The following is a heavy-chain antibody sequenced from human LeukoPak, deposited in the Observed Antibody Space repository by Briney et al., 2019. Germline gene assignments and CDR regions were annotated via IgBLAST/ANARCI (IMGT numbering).Heavy chain of an antibody. CDR1: GGSFSGYY. D-gene: IGHD3-16*02. Sequence: SETLSLTCAVYGGSFSGYYWSWIRQPPGRGLEWIGEINHSGSTNYNPSLKSRVTMSVDTSKNQFSLKLSSVTAADTAVYYCARDYIYDYVWGSYRSRNWFDPWGQGTLVTVSS. CDR3: ARDYIYDYVWGSYRSRNWFDP. CDR2: INHSGST. J-gene: IGHJ5*02. V-gene: IGHV4-34*01.